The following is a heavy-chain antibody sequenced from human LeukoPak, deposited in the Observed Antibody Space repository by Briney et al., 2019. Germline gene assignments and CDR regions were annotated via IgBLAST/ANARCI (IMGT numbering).Heavy chain of an antibody. CDR3: ARSVAEWLLYFDY. CDR2: MNPNGGNT. V-gene: IGHV1-8*01. D-gene: IGHD3-3*01. Sequence: ASVKVSCKASGYTFTSYDINWVRQATGQGLEWMGWMNPNGGNTGYAQKFQGRVTMTTDTSTSTAYMELRSLRSDDTAVYYCARSVAEWLLYFDYWGQGTLVTVSS. J-gene: IGHJ4*02. CDR1: GYTFTSYD.